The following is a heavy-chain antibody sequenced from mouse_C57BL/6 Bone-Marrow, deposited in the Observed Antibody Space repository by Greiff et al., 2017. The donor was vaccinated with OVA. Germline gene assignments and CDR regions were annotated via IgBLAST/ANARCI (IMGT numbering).Heavy chain of an antibody. CDR1: GYAFTNYL. V-gene: IGHV1-54*01. J-gene: IGHJ2*01. CDR3: ARSGSWLRDY. D-gene: IGHD6-1*01. Sequence: QVQLQQPGAELVRPGTSVKVSCKASGYAFTNYLIEWVKQRPGQGLEWIGVINPGSGGTNYNEKFKGKATLTADKSSSTAYMQLSSLTSEDSAVYFCARSGSWLRDYWGQGTTLTVSS. CDR2: INPGSGGT.